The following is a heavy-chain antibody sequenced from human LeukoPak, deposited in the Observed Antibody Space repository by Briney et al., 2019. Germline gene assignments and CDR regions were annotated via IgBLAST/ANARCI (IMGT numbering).Heavy chain of an antibody. CDR1: GGSISSYY. V-gene: IGHV4-59*01. D-gene: IGHD3-22*01. CDR2: IYYSGST. Sequence: SETLSLTCTVSGGSISSYYWSWIRQPPGKGLEWIGYIYYSGSTNYNPSLKSRVTISVDTSKNQFSLKLSSVTAADTAVYYCARDGYYYDSSGAFDIWGQRTMVTVSS. CDR3: ARDGYYYDSSGAFDI. J-gene: IGHJ3*02.